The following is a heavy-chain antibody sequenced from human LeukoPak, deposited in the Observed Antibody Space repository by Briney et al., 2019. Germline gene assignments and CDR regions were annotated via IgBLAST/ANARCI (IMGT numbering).Heavy chain of an antibody. D-gene: IGHD3-10*01. Sequence: PSETLSLTCTVSGGSISSYYWSWIRQPPGKGLEWIGEINHSGSTNYNPSLKSRVTISVDTSKNQFSLKLSSVTAADTAVYYCARGRGAFDYWGQGTLVTVSS. V-gene: IGHV4-34*01. J-gene: IGHJ4*02. CDR3: ARGRGAFDY. CDR2: INHSGST. CDR1: GGSISSYY.